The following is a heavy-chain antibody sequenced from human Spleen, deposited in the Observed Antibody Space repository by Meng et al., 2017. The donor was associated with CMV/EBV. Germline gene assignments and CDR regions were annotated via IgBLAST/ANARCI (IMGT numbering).Heavy chain of an antibody. D-gene: IGHD5-18*01. V-gene: IGHV3-74*01. CDR2: IDSDGSST. Sequence: GGPLRLSCEVPGFTFSEHWIHWVRQSPGKGLVWVSRIDSDGSSTAYADSVKGRFTISRDNARNTLYLQMNSLRVDDTAVYYCTTLDTLMTTGDFWGQGSLVTVSS. J-gene: IGHJ4*02. CDR3: TTLDTLMTTGDF. CDR1: GFTFSEHW.